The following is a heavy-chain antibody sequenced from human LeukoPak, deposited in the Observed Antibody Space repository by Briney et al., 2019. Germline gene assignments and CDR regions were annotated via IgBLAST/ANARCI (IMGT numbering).Heavy chain of an antibody. J-gene: IGHJ6*01. CDR3: VREVSYGMDV. Sequence: VASVKVSCKASGYTFTTYGITWVRQAPGQGLEWMGWISAYNGNTNYAQRLQGRVTMTTDTSTSTAYMEVRSLRSDDTAVYYCVREVSYGMDVWCQGTTVSVSS. V-gene: IGHV1-18*01. CDR2: ISAYNGNT. CDR1: GYTFTTYG. D-gene: IGHD4-23*01.